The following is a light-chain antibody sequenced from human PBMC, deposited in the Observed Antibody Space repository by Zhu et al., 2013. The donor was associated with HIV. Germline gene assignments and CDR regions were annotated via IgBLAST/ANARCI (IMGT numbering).Light chain of an antibody. CDR1: QIVSTDY. V-gene: IGKV3-20*01. CDR3: QQYGSSPRT. J-gene: IGKJ1*01. Sequence: ENALTQSPGTLSLSPGERATLSCRASQIVSTDYLAWYQQKPGQTPRLLIYGAFNRASGIPGRFRGSGSGTDFTLTISRLEPEDFAVYYCQQYGSSPRTFGQGTKVEIK. CDR2: GAF.